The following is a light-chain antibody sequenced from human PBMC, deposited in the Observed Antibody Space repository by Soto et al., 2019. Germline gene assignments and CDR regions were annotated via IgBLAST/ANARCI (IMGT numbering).Light chain of an antibody. CDR1: SSDFGGYNY. Sequence: QSALTQPASVSGSPGQSITISCTGTSSDFGGYNYVSWYQQHPGKAPKVLIYDVSNRPAGVSNRFSGSRSGNTASLTISGLQAEDEADYYCCSYTDSSNYVFGTGTKVTVL. J-gene: IGLJ1*01. CDR2: DVS. CDR3: CSYTDSSNYV. V-gene: IGLV2-14*01.